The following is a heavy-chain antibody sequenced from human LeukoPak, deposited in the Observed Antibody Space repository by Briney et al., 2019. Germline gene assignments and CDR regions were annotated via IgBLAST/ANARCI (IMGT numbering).Heavy chain of an antibody. J-gene: IGHJ5*02. CDR2: IGTSSSYT. Sequence: TGGSLRLSCAASGFTFSDYYMTWIRQAPGKGLEWVSYIGTSSSYTNYADSVKGRFTISRDNSKNTLYLQMNSLRAEDTAVYYCARETQRPGIAAAGTGWFDPWGQGTLVTVSS. CDR1: GFTFSDYY. V-gene: IGHV3-11*06. CDR3: ARETQRPGIAAAGTGWFDP. D-gene: IGHD6-13*01.